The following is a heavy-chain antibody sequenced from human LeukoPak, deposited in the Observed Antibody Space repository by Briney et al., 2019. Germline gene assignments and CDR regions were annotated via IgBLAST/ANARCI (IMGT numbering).Heavy chain of an antibody. CDR2: ISYDGSNN. Sequence: PGGSLRLSCAASAFTFSSYAMHWVRQAPGKGLEWVAVISYDGSNNYYADSVKGRFTISRDNSKNTLYLQMNSLRAEDTAVYYCAKDGDYSNYVLDYWGQGTLVTVSS. J-gene: IGHJ4*02. V-gene: IGHV3-30*18. CDR1: AFTFSSYA. CDR3: AKDGDYSNYVLDY. D-gene: IGHD4-11*01.